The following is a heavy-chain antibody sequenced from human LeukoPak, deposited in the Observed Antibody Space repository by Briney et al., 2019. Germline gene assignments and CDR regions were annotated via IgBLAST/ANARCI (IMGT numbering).Heavy chain of an antibody. V-gene: IGHV1-18*04. D-gene: IGHD3-10*01. CDR2: ISAYNGNT. CDR1: GYTFTGYY. Sequence: ASVKVSCKASGYTFTGYYIHWVRQAPGQGLEWMGWISAYNGNTNYAQKLQGRVTMTTDTSTSTAYMELRSLRSDDTAAYYCARDTSIGLWFGEDHLDYWGQGTLVTVSS. J-gene: IGHJ4*02. CDR3: ARDTSIGLWFGEDHLDY.